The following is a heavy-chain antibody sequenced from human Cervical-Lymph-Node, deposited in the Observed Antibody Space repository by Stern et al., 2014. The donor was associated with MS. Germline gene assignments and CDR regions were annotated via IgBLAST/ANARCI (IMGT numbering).Heavy chain of an antibody. CDR1: AFTFGDYF. D-gene: IGHD6-13*01. CDR3: ARRISTVWRYDY. J-gene: IGHJ4*02. CDR2: ISTSGETI. V-gene: IGHV3-11*01. Sequence: VQLVESGGGLVKPGGSLRLSCVASAFTFGDYFMSWIRQAPGKGLEWLSDISTSGETISYADSVKGRFTIFRDNAKNSLYLQMYSLRPEDTAVYYCARRISTVWRYDYWGLGTLVTVSS.